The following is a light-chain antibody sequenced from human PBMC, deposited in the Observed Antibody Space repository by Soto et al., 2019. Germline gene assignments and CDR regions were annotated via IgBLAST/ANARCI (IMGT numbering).Light chain of an antibody. CDR3: QQYDNLPPYT. J-gene: IGKJ2*01. V-gene: IGKV1-33*01. CDR1: RDISVY. CDR2: DAS. Sequence: DIQMTQSPSSLSASLGDRVTITCHASRDISVYLNWYQQKPGKPPKLLVYDASNLQTGVPSRFSGSGSGTHFTFTISSLQPEDIATYYCQQYDNLPPYTFGQGTTLEIK.